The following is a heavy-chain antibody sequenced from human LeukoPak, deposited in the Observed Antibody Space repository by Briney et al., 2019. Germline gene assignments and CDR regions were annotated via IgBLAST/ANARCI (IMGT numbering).Heavy chain of an antibody. J-gene: IGHJ4*02. D-gene: IGHD5-24*01. CDR2: IYYSGST. V-gene: IGHV4-39*07. CDR3: ASCRDGYNNYFDY. Sequence: PSETLSLTCTASGGSTSSSSYYWGWIRQPPGKGLEWIGSIYYSGSTYYNPSLKSRVTISVDTSKNQFSLKLSSVTAADTAVYYCASCRDGYNNYFDYWGQGTLVTVSS. CDR1: GGSTSSSSYY.